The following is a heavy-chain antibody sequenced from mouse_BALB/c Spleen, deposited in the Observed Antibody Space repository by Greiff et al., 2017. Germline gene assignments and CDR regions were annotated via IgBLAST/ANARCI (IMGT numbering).Heavy chain of an antibody. CDR3: ARERSYGYRFAY. Sequence: EVKLQESGPGLVKPSQSLSLTCSVTGYSITSGYYWNWIRQFPGNKLEWMGYISYDGSNNYNPSLKNRISITRDTSKNQFFLKLNSVTTEDTATYYCARERSYGYRFAYWGQGTLVTVSA. V-gene: IGHV3-6*02. CDR2: ISYDGSN. J-gene: IGHJ3*01. D-gene: IGHD1-2*01. CDR1: GYSITSGYY.